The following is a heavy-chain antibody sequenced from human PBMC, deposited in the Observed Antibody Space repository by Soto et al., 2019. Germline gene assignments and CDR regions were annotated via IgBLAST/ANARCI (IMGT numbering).Heavy chain of an antibody. CDR2: ISGSGGST. CDR3: AKDGTAMVFRFDY. V-gene: IGHV3-23*01. Sequence: AGWSLRLSCSASVFTFSSYAMSWFRQAPGKGLEWVSAISGSGGSTYYADSVKGRFTISRDNSKNTLYLQMNSLRAEDTAVYYCAKDGTAMVFRFDYWGQGTLVTVSS. CDR1: VFTFSSYA. D-gene: IGHD5-18*01. J-gene: IGHJ4*02.